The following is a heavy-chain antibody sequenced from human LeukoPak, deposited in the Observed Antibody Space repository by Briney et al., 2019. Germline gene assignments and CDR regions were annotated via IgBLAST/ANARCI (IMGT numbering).Heavy chain of an antibody. J-gene: IGHJ4*02. CDR3: AKDHILRYFDWSPEYYFDY. CDR2: ISGSGGST. V-gene: IGHV3-23*01. CDR1: GFTFSSYA. D-gene: IGHD3-9*01. Sequence: GGSLRLSCAASGFTFSSYAMSWVRQAPGKGLEWVAAISGSGGSTYYADSVKGRFTISRDNSKNTLYLQMNSLRAEDTAVYYCAKDHILRYFDWSPEYYFDYWGQGTLVTVSS.